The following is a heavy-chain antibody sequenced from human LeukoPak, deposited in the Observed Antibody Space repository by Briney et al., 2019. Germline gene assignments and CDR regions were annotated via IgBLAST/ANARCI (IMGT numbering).Heavy chain of an antibody. CDR3: ASGYSYGNYYYYGMDV. Sequence: ASVKVSCKASGYTFTSYDINWVRQATGQGLEWMGWMNPNSGNTGYAQKFQGRVTMTRNTSISTAYMELSSLRSEDTAVYYCASGYSYGNYYYYGMDVWGQGTTVTVS. D-gene: IGHD5-18*01. CDR1: GYTFTSYD. CDR2: MNPNSGNT. J-gene: IGHJ6*02. V-gene: IGHV1-8*01.